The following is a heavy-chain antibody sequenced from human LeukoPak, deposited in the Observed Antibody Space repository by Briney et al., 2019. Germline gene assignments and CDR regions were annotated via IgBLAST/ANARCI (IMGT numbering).Heavy chain of an antibody. J-gene: IGHJ4*02. CDR2: INPNSGNT. V-gene: IGHV1-8*02. CDR3: ARGRHYYDSSGYRDY. Sequence: ASVKVSCKASGYTFTGYYMHWVRQAPGQGLEWMGWINPNSGNTGYAQKFQGRVTMTRNTSISTAYMELSSLRSEDTAVYYCARGRHYYDSSGYRDYWGQGTLVTVSS. D-gene: IGHD3-22*01. CDR1: GYTFTGYY.